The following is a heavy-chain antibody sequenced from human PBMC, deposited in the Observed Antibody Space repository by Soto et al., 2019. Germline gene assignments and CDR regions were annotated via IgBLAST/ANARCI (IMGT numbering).Heavy chain of an antibody. CDR1: GYSFTSYW. J-gene: IGHJ6*02. CDR2: IDPSDSYT. CDR3: ARLTAAGLYYYYYGMDV. V-gene: IGHV5-10-1*01. D-gene: IGHD6-13*01. Sequence: PGEPQTNSYKGSGYSFTSYWISWVRQIPGKGLEWMGRIDPSDSYTNYSPSFQGHVTISADKSISTAYLQWSSLKASDTAMYYCARLTAAGLYYYYYGMDVWGQGTTVTVSS.